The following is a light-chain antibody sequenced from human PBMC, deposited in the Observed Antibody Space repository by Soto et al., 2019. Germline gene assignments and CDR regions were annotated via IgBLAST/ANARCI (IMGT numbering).Light chain of an antibody. CDR1: QSVSWW. CDR2: DAS. V-gene: IGKV1-5*01. CDR3: QQYTNTNNPWM. Sequence: DIQMTQSPSTLSASVGHRLTITCRASQSVSWWLAWHQQKPGKAPKLLIYDASTLESGVPLRFSGSGSGTEFTLIISGLQPDDSATYYCQQYTNTNNPWMFGQGTKVDIK. J-gene: IGKJ1*01.